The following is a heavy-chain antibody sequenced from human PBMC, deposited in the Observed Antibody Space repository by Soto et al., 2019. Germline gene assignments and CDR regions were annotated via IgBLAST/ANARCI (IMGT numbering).Heavy chain of an antibody. D-gene: IGHD4-4*01. CDR1: GGTFSSYA. Sequence: QVQLVQSGAEVKKPGSSVKVSCKASGGTFSSYAISWVRQAPGQGLEWMGGIIPIFGTANYAQKFQGRVTITAAAYTSTAYMELSSLRSEDTAVYYCVRGGSQYSNFAVGGQRIWYFDLWGRGTLVTVSS. CDR2: IIPIFGTA. CDR3: VRGGSQYSNFAVGGQRIWYFDL. J-gene: IGHJ2*01. V-gene: IGHV1-69*01.